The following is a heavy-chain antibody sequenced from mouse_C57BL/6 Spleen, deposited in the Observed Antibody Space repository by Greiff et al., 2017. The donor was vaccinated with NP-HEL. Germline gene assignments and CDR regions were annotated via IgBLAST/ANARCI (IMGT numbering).Heavy chain of an antibody. CDR2: ISDGGSYT. CDR3: ARGFYYGSSPYYFDY. Sequence: DVMLVESGGGLVKPGGSLKLSCAASGFTFSSYAMSWVRQTPEKRLEWVATISDGGSYTYYPDNVKGRFTISRDNAKNNLYLQMSHLKSEDTAMYYCARGFYYGSSPYYFDYWGQGTTLTVSS. CDR1: GFTFSSYA. D-gene: IGHD1-1*01. J-gene: IGHJ2*01. V-gene: IGHV5-4*03.